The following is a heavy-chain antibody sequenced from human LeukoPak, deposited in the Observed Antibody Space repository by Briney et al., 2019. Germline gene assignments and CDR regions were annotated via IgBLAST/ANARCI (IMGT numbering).Heavy chain of an antibody. D-gene: IGHD6-13*01. Sequence: GGSLRLSCAASEFTFDDYAMHWVRQAPGKGLEWVSGISWNSGSIGYADSVKGRFTIPRDNAKNSLYLQMNSLRAEDTALYYCAKGGIAAAGTYSDYWGQGTLVTVSS. V-gene: IGHV3-9*01. CDR1: EFTFDDYA. CDR3: AKGGIAAAGTYSDY. J-gene: IGHJ4*02. CDR2: ISWNSGSI.